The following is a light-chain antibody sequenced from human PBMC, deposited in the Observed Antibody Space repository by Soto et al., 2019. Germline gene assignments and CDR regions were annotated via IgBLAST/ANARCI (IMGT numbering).Light chain of an antibody. Sequence: QSALTQPASVSGSPGQSITISFTGTSSDVGGYNYVSWFQQHPGKAPKLMIYEVNKRPSGVPDRFSGSKSGNTASLTVSGLQAEDEADYYCSSYAGSSNVFGTGTKLTV. CDR3: SSYAGSSNV. J-gene: IGLJ1*01. V-gene: IGLV2-8*01. CDR2: EVN. CDR1: SSDVGGYNY.